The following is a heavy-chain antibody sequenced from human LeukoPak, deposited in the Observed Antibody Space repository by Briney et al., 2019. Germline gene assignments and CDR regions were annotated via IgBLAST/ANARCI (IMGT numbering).Heavy chain of an antibody. CDR1: GFSISSGYY. Sequence: SETLSLTCTVSGFSISSGYYWVWIRQPPGKGLEWIGSIHHSGSPYYKSSLKSRVTISLDMSRNQFSLKLNSVTASDTAVYYCERQVGGMTTVTADFDYWGQGTLVTVSS. CDR3: ERQVGGMTTVTADFDY. D-gene: IGHD4-17*01. CDR2: IHHSGSP. J-gene: IGHJ4*02. V-gene: IGHV4-38-2*02.